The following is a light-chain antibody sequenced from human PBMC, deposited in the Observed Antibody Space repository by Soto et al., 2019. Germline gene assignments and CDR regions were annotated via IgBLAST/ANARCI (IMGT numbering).Light chain of an antibody. CDR1: SSNIGNNY. V-gene: IGLV1-51*01. CDR2: DNN. J-gene: IGLJ2*01. Sequence: QSVLTQPPSESADPGQKVTISCSGSSSNIGNNYVSWYQQLPGTAPKLLIYDNNKRPSGIPDRFSGSKSGTSATLGITGLQTGDEADYYCGTWDSSLSAVVFGGGTKLTVL. CDR3: GTWDSSLSAVV.